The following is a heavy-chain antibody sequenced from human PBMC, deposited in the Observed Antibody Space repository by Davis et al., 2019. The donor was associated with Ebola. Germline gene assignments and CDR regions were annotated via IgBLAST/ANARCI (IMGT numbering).Heavy chain of an antibody. Sequence: HTGGSLRLSCAASGFTFSGYWMHWVRQAPGKGLVWVSRINSDGSSANYADSVKGRFTISRDNAKNTLYLQMNSLRAEDTAVYYCASPGSHYYDSSGYYYAYWGQGTLVTVSS. CDR2: INSDGSSA. CDR3: ASPGSHYYDSSGYYYAY. D-gene: IGHD3-22*01. J-gene: IGHJ4*02. V-gene: IGHV3-74*01. CDR1: GFTFSGYW.